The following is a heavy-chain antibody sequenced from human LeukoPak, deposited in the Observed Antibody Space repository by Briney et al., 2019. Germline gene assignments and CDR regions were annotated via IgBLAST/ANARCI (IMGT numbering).Heavy chain of an antibody. J-gene: IGHJ5*02. CDR1: GGSFSGYY. CDR3: ARGPHLWFGAQNNWFDP. Sequence: SETLSLTCAVYGGSFSGYYWSWIRQPPGKGLEWIGEINHSGSTNYNPSLKSRVTISVDTSKNQFSLKLSSVTAADTAVYYCARGPHLWFGAQNNWFDPWGQGTLVTVSS. CDR2: INHSGST. D-gene: IGHD3-10*01. V-gene: IGHV4-34*01.